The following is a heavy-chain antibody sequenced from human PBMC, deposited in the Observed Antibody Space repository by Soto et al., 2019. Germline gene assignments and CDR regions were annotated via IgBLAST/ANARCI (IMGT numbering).Heavy chain of an antibody. J-gene: IGHJ3*02. D-gene: IGHD3-9*01. Sequence: GGSLRLSCAASGFTFSSYGMHWVRQAPGKGLEWVAVISYDGSNKYYADSVKGRFTISRDNSKNTLYLQMNSLRAEDTAVYYCAKDWLDAFDSWGQGTMVTVSS. V-gene: IGHV3-30*18. CDR2: ISYDGSNK. CDR3: AKDWLDAFDS. CDR1: GFTFSSYG.